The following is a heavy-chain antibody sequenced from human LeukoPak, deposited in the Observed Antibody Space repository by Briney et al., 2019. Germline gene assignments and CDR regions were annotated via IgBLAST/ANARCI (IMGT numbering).Heavy chain of an antibody. CDR2: IGSRSTSI. D-gene: IGHD2-2*01. Sequence: GGSLRLSCAASGFTFTSHSMNWVRQAPGKGLEWVSSIGSRSTSIYYTDSVKGRFTISRDNAKNSLYLQMNSLRAEDTAVYYCARETSESFDIWGQGTMVTVSS. CDR1: GFTFTSHS. V-gene: IGHV3-21*01. J-gene: IGHJ3*02. CDR3: ARETSESFDI.